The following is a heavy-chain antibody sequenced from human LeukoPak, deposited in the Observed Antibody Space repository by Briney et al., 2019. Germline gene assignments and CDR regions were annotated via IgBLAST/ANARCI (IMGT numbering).Heavy chain of an antibody. CDR1: GFSFFNYA. CDR3: ASRYEPGSYSFDY. D-gene: IGHD3-10*01. V-gene: IGHV3-23*01. Sequence: PGGALRLSCAASGFSFFNYAMSWVRQAPGKGLEWVSSIANSGASAFYADSVQGRFTISRDNSKNTLYLQMNSLSAEDTAVYYCASRYEPGSYSFDYWGQGNLVTVSS. J-gene: IGHJ4*02. CDR2: IANSGASA.